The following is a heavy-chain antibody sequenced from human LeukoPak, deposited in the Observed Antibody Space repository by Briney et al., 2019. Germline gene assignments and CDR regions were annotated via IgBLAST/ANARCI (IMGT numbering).Heavy chain of an antibody. J-gene: IGHJ5*02. D-gene: IGHD3-9*01. CDR1: DGSISNYY. CDR2: IYSSGST. CDR3: ARDFDEAANWFDP. V-gene: IGHV4-4*07. Sequence: SETLSLTCTVSDGSISNYYWTWIRQPAGKGLEWIGRIYSSGSTQYNPSLKSRVTMSVDTSKNQFSLRLSSVTAADTAVYYCARDFDEAANWFDPWGQGTLVTVSS.